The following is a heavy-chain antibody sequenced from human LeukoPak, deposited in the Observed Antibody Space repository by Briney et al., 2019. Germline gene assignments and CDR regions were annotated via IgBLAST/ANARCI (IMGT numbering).Heavy chain of an antibody. CDR2: IYYSGST. Sequence: PSETLSLTCTVSGGSISYYYWSWIRQPPGKGLELIGYIYYSGSTNYNPSLKSRVTISVDTSKNQFSLKLTSVTAADTAVYYCARAIVTPSGYVWYFDLWGRGTLVTVSS. CDR1: GGSISYYY. V-gene: IGHV4-59*01. J-gene: IGHJ2*01. CDR3: ARAIVTPSGYVWYFDL. D-gene: IGHD3-3*01.